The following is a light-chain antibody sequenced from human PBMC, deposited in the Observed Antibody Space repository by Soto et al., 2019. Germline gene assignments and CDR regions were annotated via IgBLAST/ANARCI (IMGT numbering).Light chain of an antibody. J-gene: IGKJ2*01. CDR2: GAS. V-gene: IGKV1-NL1*01. CDR3: QQYGGSPPFT. CDR1: QGISNY. Sequence: DIQMTQSPSSLSASLGDRVTITCRASQGISNYLAWYQQKPGKVPNLLIYGASSWATGIPHRFSGSGSGTDFTLTISRLEPEDCGMYYCQQYGGSPPFTFGQGTRLEIK.